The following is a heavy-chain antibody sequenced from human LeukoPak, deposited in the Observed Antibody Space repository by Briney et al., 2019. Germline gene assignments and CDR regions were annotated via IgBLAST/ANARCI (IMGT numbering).Heavy chain of an antibody. CDR1: GGSISSRYGY. CDR2: VYYSGTT. D-gene: IGHD2-8*01. V-gene: IGHV4-39*01. Sequence: KPSETLSLTCAVSGGSISSRYGYWGWIRQPPGKGLEWIGSVYYSGTTYYNPSLKSRVIISVDTSKRQFSLRLSSVTAADTAVYYCANLGSTNGAIGDWGPGTRVIVSS. J-gene: IGHJ4*02. CDR3: ANLGSTNGAIGD.